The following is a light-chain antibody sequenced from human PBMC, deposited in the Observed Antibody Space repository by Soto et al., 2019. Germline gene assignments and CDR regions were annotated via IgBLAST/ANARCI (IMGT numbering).Light chain of an antibody. Sequence: DIQMTQSPSTLSASVGARVTITCRASQSISSWLAWYQQKPGKAPKLLIYDASSLETGVPSRFSGSGSGTEFTLTISSLQPDDFAVYYCQQYGSSPFGGGTKVDIK. CDR1: QSISSW. CDR2: DAS. J-gene: IGKJ4*01. CDR3: QQYGSSP. V-gene: IGKV1-5*01.